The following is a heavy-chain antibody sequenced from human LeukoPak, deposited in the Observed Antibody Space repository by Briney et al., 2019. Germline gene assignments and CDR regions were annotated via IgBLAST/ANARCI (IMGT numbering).Heavy chain of an antibody. V-gene: IGHV6-1*01. J-gene: IGHJ5*02. CDR2: TWYMSKWKT. Sequence: SQTLSLTCAISGDSVSSNSAAWNWIRQSPSRGLEWLGRTWYMSKWKTEYAVSVQSRITIYADTSKNQFSLHLGSVTPEDTAVYYCARAGHGSRWFDPWGQGTLVTVSS. D-gene: IGHD6-19*01. CDR1: GDSVSSNSAA. CDR3: ARAGHGSRWFDP.